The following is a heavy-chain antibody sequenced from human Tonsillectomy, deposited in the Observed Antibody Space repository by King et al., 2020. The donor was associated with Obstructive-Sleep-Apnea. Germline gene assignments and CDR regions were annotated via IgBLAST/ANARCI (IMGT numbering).Heavy chain of an antibody. CDR1: GFTFSNYG. CDR2: ISYDGSNK. Sequence: VQLVESGGGVVQPGRSLRLSCAASGFTFSNYGMHWVCQAPGKGLEWVAVISYDGSNKYYADSVKGRFTISRDNSKNTLYLQMNSLRAEDTAVYYCAKVTGNYEFFYYGMDVWGQGTTVTVSS. J-gene: IGHJ6*02. D-gene: IGHD3-10*01. V-gene: IGHV3-30*18. CDR3: AKVTGNYEFFYYGMDV.